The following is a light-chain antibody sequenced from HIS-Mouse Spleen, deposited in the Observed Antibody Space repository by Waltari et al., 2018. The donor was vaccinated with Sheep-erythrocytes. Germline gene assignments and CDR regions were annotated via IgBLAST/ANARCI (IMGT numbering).Light chain of an antibody. CDR3: QQYNSYSPVYT. Sequence: DIQMTQSPSTLSASVGDRVTITCRASQSISSWLAWYQQKPGKAPKLLIYKASSLESGVPSRFSGSGSGTEFTLTISSLQPDDFETYYCQQYNSYSPVYTFGQGTKLEIK. CDR2: KAS. J-gene: IGKJ2*01. V-gene: IGKV1-5*03. CDR1: QSISSW.